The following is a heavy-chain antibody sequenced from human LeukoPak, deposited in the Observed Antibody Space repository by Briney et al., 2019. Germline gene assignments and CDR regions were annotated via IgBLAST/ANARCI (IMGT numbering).Heavy chain of an antibody. Sequence: GGSLRLSCATSGFTFSSYAMSWVRQAPGKGLEWVSGLHADSGMTYYAGSVKGRFTISRDNSKNTLYFQMNSLRAEDTAVYYCVKDFLHGPHIEPVGSVGPFDYWGQGTLVTVSS. D-gene: IGHD2-2*01. J-gene: IGHJ4*02. V-gene: IGHV3-23*01. CDR2: LHADSGMT. CDR1: GFTFSSYA. CDR3: VKDFLHGPHIEPVGSVGPFDY.